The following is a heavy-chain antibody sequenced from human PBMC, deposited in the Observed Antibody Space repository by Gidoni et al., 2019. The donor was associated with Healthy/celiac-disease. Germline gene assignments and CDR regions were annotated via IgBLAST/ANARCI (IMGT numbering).Heavy chain of an antibody. V-gene: IGHV5-10-1*03. D-gene: IGHD3-10*01. Sequence: EVQLVQSGAEVKKPGESLRISCKGSGYSFTSYWFSWVRQMPGKGLEWMGRIDPSDSYTNYSPSFQGHVTISADKSISTAYLQWSSLKASDTAMYYCARRTWDYYGSGSYYGYWGQGTLVTVSS. J-gene: IGHJ4*02. CDR3: ARRTWDYYGSGSYYGY. CDR2: IDPSDSYT. CDR1: GYSFTSYW.